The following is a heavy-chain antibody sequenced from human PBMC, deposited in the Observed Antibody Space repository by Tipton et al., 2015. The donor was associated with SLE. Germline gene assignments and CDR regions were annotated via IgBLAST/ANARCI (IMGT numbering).Heavy chain of an antibody. V-gene: IGHV4-30-2*01. CDR3: ARAGGGDSNWFDP. CDR1: GGSISSGRYY. Sequence: LRLSCTVSGGSISSGRYYWSWIRQPPGKGLEWIGYIYYSGRGHYNPSLRSRVTMSVDRSNNQFSLKLSSVTAADTAVYYCARAGGGDSNWFDPWGQGTLVTVSS. J-gene: IGHJ5*02. D-gene: IGHD2-21*01. CDR2: IYYSGRG.